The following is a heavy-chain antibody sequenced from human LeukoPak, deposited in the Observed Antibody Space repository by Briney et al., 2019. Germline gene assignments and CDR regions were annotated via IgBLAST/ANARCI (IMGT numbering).Heavy chain of an antibody. CDR3: ARDLRITMVRGARLNSYYGMDV. V-gene: IGHV3-48*03. CDR1: GFTFSSYE. D-gene: IGHD3-10*01. CDR2: ISSSGITI. Sequence: PGGSLRLSCAASGFTFSSYEMNWVRQAPGKGLEWVSYISSSGITIYYADSVKGRFTISGDNAKNSLYLQMNSLRAEDTAVYYCARDLRITMVRGARLNSYYGMDVWGQGTTVTVSS. J-gene: IGHJ6*02.